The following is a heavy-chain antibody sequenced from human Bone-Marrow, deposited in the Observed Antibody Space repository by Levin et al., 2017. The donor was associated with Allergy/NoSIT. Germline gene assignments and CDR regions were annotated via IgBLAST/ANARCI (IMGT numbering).Heavy chain of an antibody. CDR3: AKAPDPTSFYDSSGYYPDYYYYYGVDV. CDR1: GFTFSSYG. D-gene: IGHD3-22*01. Sequence: QPGGSLRLSCAASGFTFSSYGMHWVRQAPGKGLEWVAVISYDGRNEYYGDSVTGRFTISRDNSKNTLFLQMNSLKTEDTAVYYCAKAPDPTSFYDSSGYYPDYYYYYGVDVWGQGTTVTVSS. J-gene: IGHJ6*02. CDR2: ISYDGRNE. V-gene: IGHV3-30*18.